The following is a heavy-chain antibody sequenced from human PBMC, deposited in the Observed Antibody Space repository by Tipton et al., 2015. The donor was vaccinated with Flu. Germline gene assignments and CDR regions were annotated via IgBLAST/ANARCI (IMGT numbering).Heavy chain of an antibody. Sequence: GLVKPSETLSLTCAVYGGSFSGYYWSWIRQPPGKGLEWIGEINHSGSTNYNPSLKSRVTISVDTSKNQFSLMLSSVTAADTAVYYCASQTTPAGGGDYWGQGTLVTVSS. J-gene: IGHJ4*02. V-gene: IGHV4-34*01. CDR1: GGSFSGYY. CDR2: INHSGST. D-gene: IGHD1-1*01. CDR3: ASQTTPAGGGDY.